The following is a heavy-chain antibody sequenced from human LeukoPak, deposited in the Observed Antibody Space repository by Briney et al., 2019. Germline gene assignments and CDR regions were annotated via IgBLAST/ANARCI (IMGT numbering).Heavy chain of an antibody. J-gene: IGHJ5*02. Sequence: SETLSLTCAVYGGSFSGYYWSWIRQPPGKGLEWIGEINQSGSTNYNPSLKSRVTISVDTSKNQFSLKLSSVTAADTAVYYCARGYCSSTSCYFFSGHLRSYFVRFDPWGQGTLVTVSS. CDR1: GGSFSGYY. V-gene: IGHV4-34*01. D-gene: IGHD2-2*01. CDR2: INQSGST. CDR3: ARGYCSSTSCYFFSGHLRSYFVRFDP.